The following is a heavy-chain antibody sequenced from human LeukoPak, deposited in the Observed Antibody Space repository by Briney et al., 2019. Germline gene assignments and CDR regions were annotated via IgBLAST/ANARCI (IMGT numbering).Heavy chain of an antibody. CDR2: IRYDGSNK. CDR1: GFTFSSYG. V-gene: IGHV3-30*02. Sequence: GGSLRLSCAASGFTFSSYGMHWVRQAPGKGLEWVAFIRYDGSNKYYADSVKGRFTISRDNSKNTLYPQMNSLRAEDTAVYYCAKSRLLYYYFDYWGQGTLVTVSS. J-gene: IGHJ4*02. CDR3: AKSRLLYYYFDY. D-gene: IGHD2-2*02.